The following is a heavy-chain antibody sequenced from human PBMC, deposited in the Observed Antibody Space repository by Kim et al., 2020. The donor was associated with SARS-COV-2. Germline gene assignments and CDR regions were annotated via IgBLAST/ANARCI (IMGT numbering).Heavy chain of an antibody. V-gene: IGHV3-23*03. J-gene: IGHJ4*02. CDR3: AKTGSSSAYYPGY. CDR1: GFTFSSYA. Sequence: GGSLRLSCAASGFTFSSYAMTWVHQAPGKGLEWVSLIFGGGSSTYYADSVKGRFTISRDNSKNTLYLQMNSLRAEDTAVYYCAKTGSSSAYYPGYWGQGTLVTVSS. CDR2: IFGGGSST. D-gene: IGHD3-22*01.